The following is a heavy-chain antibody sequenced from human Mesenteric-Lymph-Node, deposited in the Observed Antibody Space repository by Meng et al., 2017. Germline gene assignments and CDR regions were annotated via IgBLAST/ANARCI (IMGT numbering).Heavy chain of an antibody. J-gene: IGHJ5*02. D-gene: IGHD3-10*01. V-gene: IGHV4-34*01. Sequence: SETLSLTCAVYGGSFSGYYWSWIRQPPGKGLEWIGEINHSGSTNYNPSLKSRVTISVDTSKNQFSLKLSSVTAADTAVYYCASSITMVRGVIIAPWFDPWGQGTLVTVSS. CDR2: INHSGST. CDR1: GGSFSGYY. CDR3: ASSITMVRGVIIAPWFDP.